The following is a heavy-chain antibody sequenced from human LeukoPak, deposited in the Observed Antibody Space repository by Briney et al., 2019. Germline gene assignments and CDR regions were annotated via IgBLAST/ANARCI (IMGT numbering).Heavy chain of an antibody. CDR1: GGSIRGSDNY. Sequence: PSETLSLTCTVSGGSIRGSDNYWSWIRQPPGKDLEWIGYIDYSGTTYYNPSLKSRVTISVDTSKNQYSLKMSSVTAADTAVYYCARDLLGLLSGGRGGDAFDIWGQGTMVTVSS. D-gene: IGHD7-27*01. CDR3: ARDLLGLLSGGRGGDAFDI. J-gene: IGHJ3*02. V-gene: IGHV4-30-4*08. CDR2: IDYSGTT.